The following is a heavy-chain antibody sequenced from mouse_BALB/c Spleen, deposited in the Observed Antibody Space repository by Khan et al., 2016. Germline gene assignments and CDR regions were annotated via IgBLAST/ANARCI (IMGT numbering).Heavy chain of an antibody. Sequence: QVQLKQSGPGLVQSSQSLSITCTVAGFSLTSYGVHWIRLSPGKGLEWLGVIWSGGSTDYNAAFISRLSISKDNSKSQVFFKMNSLQANDTAIYXCARNRGFAYWGQGTLVTVSA. CDR3: ARNRGFAY. J-gene: IGHJ3*01. CDR1: GFSLTSYG. V-gene: IGHV2-2*02. CDR2: IWSGGST. D-gene: IGHD3-3*01.